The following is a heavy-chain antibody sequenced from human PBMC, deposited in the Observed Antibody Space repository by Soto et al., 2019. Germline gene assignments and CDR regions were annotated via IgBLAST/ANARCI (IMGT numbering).Heavy chain of an antibody. Sequence: SGPTLVNPTQTLTLTCTFSGFSLSTSEVGVGWIRQPPGKALEWLALIYGDDEKLFSPSLRTRLTIAKDTSKNQVVLKMINMDPMDTATYFCARSRWGQLRAFDVWGQGTMVTVSS. V-gene: IGHV2-5*02. CDR3: ARSRWGQLRAFDV. CDR1: GFSLSTSEVG. J-gene: IGHJ3*01. D-gene: IGHD1-26*01. CDR2: IYGDDEK.